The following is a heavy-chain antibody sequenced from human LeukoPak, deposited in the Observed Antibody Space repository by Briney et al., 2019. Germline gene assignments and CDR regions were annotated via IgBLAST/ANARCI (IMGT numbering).Heavy chain of an antibody. D-gene: IGHD5-12*01. CDR1: GGTFISYA. CDR2: IIPIFGTA. Sequence: SVKVSCKASGGTFISYAISWVRQAPGQGLEWMGGIIPIFGTANYAQKFQGRVTITADESTSTAYMGLSSLRSEDTAVYYCARDRGVATMTHFDYWGQGTLVTVSS. V-gene: IGHV1-69*13. J-gene: IGHJ4*02. CDR3: ARDRGVATMTHFDY.